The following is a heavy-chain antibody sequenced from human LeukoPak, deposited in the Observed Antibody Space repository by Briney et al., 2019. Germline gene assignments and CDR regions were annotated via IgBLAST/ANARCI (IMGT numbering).Heavy chain of an antibody. D-gene: IGHD1-1*01. V-gene: IGHV3-48*01. CDR2: ISSSSSTI. J-gene: IGHJ4*02. CDR3: ARVGTCFDL. Sequence: PGGSLRLSCAASGFTFSSYSMNWVRQAPGKGLERVSSISSSSSTIYYADSVKGRFTISRDNAKNSLSLQMNSLRAEDTAMYYCARVGTCFDLWSQGILVTVSS. CDR1: GFTFSSYS.